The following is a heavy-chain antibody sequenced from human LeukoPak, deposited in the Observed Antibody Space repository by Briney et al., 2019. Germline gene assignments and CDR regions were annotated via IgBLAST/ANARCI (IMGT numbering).Heavy chain of an antibody. V-gene: IGHV1-3*01. D-gene: IGHD6-19*01. CDR1: GYTFTSYA. CDR3: ARVAVAGTPDY. J-gene: IGHJ4*02. CDR2: SNAGNGNT. Sequence: ASVKVSCKASGYTFTSYAMHWVRQAPGRRLEWMGWSNAGNGNTKDSQKFQGRVTITRDTSASTAYMELSSLRSEDTAVYYCARVAVAGTPDYWGQGTLVTVSS.